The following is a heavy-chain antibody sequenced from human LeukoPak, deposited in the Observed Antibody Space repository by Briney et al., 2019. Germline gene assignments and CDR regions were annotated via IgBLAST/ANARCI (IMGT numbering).Heavy chain of an antibody. CDR1: GFTFSSYA. CDR2: INHSGST. V-gene: IGHV4-34*01. J-gene: IGHJ4*02. Sequence: LRLSCAASGFTFSSYAMSWVRQAPGKGLEWIGEINHSGSTNYNPSLKSRVTISVDTSKNQFSLKLSSVTAADTAVYYRARVRGNWYFDYWGQGILVAVSS. CDR3: ARVRGNWYFDY. D-gene: IGHD1-20*01.